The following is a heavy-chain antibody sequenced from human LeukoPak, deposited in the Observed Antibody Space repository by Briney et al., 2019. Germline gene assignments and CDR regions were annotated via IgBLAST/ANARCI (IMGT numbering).Heavy chain of an antibody. Sequence: PGGSLRLSCEASGFTFSSYWMHWVRQAPGKGLVWVSRINGDGSGTSYADSVKGRFTISRDNAKNTLYLQTNSLKAEDTAVYYCARSRAAAGTLGFDPWGQGTLVTVSS. D-gene: IGHD6-13*01. CDR3: ARSRAAAGTLGFDP. CDR1: GFTFSSYW. V-gene: IGHV3-74*01. J-gene: IGHJ5*02. CDR2: INGDGSGT.